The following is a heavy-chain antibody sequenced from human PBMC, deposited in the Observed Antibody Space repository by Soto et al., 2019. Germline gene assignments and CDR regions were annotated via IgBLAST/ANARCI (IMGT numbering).Heavy chain of an antibody. CDR1: GGSISSYY. CDR2: IYYSGST. Sequence: SETLSLNCTVSGGSISSYYWSWIRQPPGKGLEWIGYIYYSGSTNYNPSLKSRVTISEDTSKNQFSLKLSSVTAADTAVYYCARGGCSSTSCYFGFSDYYYMDVWGKGTTVTVSS. V-gene: IGHV4-59*01. CDR3: ARGGCSSTSCYFGFSDYYYMDV. D-gene: IGHD2-2*01. J-gene: IGHJ6*03.